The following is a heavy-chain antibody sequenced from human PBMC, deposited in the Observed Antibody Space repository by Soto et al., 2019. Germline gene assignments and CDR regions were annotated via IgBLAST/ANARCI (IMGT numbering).Heavy chain of an antibody. CDR1: GFSISTSGVG. CDR3: AHRARTGYYDN. J-gene: IGHJ4*02. D-gene: IGHD3-9*01. V-gene: IGHV2-5*02. Sequence: QITLKESGPTLMKPTQTLTLTCTFSGFSISTSGVGVGWIRQPPGKALEWLALIFWDDDKRYSPSLRSRLTITKDTSKNQVVLTMTSMDPMDTAMYYCAHRARTGYYDNWGQGTLVTVSS. CDR2: IFWDDDK.